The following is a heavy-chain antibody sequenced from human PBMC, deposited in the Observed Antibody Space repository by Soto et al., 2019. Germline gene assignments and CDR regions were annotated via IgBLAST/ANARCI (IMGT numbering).Heavy chain of an antibody. CDR2: ISSSGVTT. CDR1: GFTFNYYD. V-gene: IGHV3-23*01. D-gene: IGHD2-15*01. CDR3: ADRVQAATHDRYDNVAV. Sequence: EVQLLETGGGLAQPGGSLRLSCAASGFTFNYYDMSWVRQAPGKGLEGVSTISSSGVTTYSAVSVKGRLTISRDNAKNTLYLQMNSGKAEDTAVYYCADRVQAATHDRYDNVAVWGQGKTVTVPS. J-gene: IGHJ6*02.